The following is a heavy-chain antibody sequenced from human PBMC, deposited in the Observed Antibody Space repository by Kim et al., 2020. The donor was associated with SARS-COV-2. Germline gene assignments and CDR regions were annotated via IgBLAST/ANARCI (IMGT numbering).Heavy chain of an antibody. V-gene: IGHV4-59*08. D-gene: IGHD3-16*01. CDR3: ARQGGGYYYAMDV. J-gene: IGHJ6*02. CDR1: GGSISSYY. CDR2: IYYSGST. Sequence: SETLSLTCTISGGSISSYYWSWIRQPPGKGLEWIGYIYYSGSTNYNPSLKSRVTMSVDTSKNQFSLRLSSVTAADTAVYYCARQGGGYYYAMDVWGQGTTVTVSS.